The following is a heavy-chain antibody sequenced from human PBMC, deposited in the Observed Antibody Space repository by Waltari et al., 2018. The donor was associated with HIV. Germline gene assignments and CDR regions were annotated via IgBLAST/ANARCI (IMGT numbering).Heavy chain of an antibody. CDR3: ARGASADTAWFFDF. V-gene: IGHV4-4*07. CDR1: GASIRSSY. J-gene: IGHJ4*02. D-gene: IGHD5-18*01. Sequence: QVQLQESGPGLVKPSETLSLTCIVSGASIRSSYWNWIRPPAGKGLEWIGRIHTSGSTNCSPSLKSRVSMSVDTSKNRFSLKVSSVTAADTAVYYCARGASADTAWFFDFWGQGTLVTVSS. CDR2: IHTSGST.